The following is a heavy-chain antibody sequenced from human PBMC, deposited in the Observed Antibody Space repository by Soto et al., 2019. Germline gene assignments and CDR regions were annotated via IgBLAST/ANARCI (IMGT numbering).Heavy chain of an antibody. J-gene: IGHJ6*02. CDR2: IDPSDSYT. Sequence: EVQLVQSGAEVKKPGESLRISCKGSGYSFTSYWISWVRQMPGKGLEWMGRIDPSDSYTNYSPSFQGHVTISADKSISTAYLQWSSLKASDTAMYYCARHGGLYYYDSSGYPDYYGMDVWGQGTTVTVSS. CDR1: GYSFTSYW. CDR3: ARHGGLYYYDSSGYPDYYGMDV. D-gene: IGHD3-22*01. V-gene: IGHV5-10-1*01.